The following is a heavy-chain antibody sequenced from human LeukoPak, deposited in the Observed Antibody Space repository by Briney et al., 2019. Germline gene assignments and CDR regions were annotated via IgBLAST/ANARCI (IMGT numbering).Heavy chain of an antibody. Sequence: GASVKVSCKASGYTFAAYYIHWVRQAPGQGLEWMGWIDTNSGATNYAQKFKGRVTITRDTSIGTAYMKLSNLISDDTGVYYCASEAFCDGGSCYVQRVPSWGPGTLVTVSS. V-gene: IGHV1-2*02. CDR1: GYTFAAYY. CDR3: ASEAFCDGGSCYVQRVPS. J-gene: IGHJ5*02. CDR2: IDTNSGAT. D-gene: IGHD2-21*01.